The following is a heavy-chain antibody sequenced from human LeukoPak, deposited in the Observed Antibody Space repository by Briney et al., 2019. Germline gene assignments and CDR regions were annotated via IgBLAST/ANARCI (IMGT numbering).Heavy chain of an antibody. J-gene: IGHJ4*02. CDR3: ARGDYKPDY. Sequence: SETLSLTCAVSGGPISSGGYSWSWIRQPPGKGLEWIGYIYHSGSTYYNPSLKSRVTISVDRSKNQFSLKLSSVTAADTAVYYCARGDYKPDYWGQGTLVTVSS. CDR1: GGPISSGGYS. D-gene: IGHD4-11*01. V-gene: IGHV4-30-2*01. CDR2: IYHSGST.